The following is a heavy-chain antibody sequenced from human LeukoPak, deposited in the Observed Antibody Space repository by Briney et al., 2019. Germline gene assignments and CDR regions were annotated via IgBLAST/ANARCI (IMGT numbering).Heavy chain of an antibody. CDR2: ISGSGGST. CDR3: AKDGYGSGSYLYY. J-gene: IGHJ4*02. Sequence: GGSLRLSCAASGFTFSSYGMSWVRQAPGKGLEWVSAISGSGGSTYYADSVKGRFTISRDNSKNTLYLQMNSLRAEDTAAYYCAKDGYGSGSYLYYWGQGTLVTVSS. V-gene: IGHV3-23*01. D-gene: IGHD3-10*01. CDR1: GFTFSSYG.